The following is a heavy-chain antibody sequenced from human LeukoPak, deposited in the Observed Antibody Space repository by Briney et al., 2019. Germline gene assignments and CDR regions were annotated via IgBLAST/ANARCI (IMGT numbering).Heavy chain of an antibody. J-gene: IGHJ3*02. CDR3: ARDHVRFIRRRNNVFDI. CDR2: IFYSGTT. V-gene: IGHV4-59*01. D-gene: IGHD1-14*01. Sequence: NPSETLSLTCTVSGGSISSYYWSWIRQPPGKGLEWIGFIFYSGTTNYNPSLKSRVTISVDTSKNQFSLKLSSVTAADTAVYYCARDHVRFIRRRNNVFDIWGQGTMVTVSS. CDR1: GGSISSYY.